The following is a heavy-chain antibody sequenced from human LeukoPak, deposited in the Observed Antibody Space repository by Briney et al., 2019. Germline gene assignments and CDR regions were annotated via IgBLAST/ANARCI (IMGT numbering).Heavy chain of an antibody. CDR2: INTNTGNP. J-gene: IGHJ4*02. Sequence: ASVKVSCKASGYTFTRYAMNWVRQAPGQGLQRMGWINTNTGNPTYAQGFTGRFVFSLDTAVSTAYLQITSLKAEDTAVYYCARDSTMIVVGLFDYWGQGTLVTVSS. CDR3: ARDSTMIVVGLFDY. CDR1: GYTFTRYA. D-gene: IGHD3-22*01. V-gene: IGHV7-4-1*02.